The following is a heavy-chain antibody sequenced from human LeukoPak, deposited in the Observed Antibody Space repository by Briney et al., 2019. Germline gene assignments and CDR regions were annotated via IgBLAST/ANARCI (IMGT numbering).Heavy chain of an antibody. CDR3: ARTTKDTHERTGFDY. V-gene: IGHV1-2*04. CDR2: INPNSGGT. CDR1: GYTFTGYY. J-gene: IGHJ4*02. D-gene: IGHD2-15*01. Sequence: GASVKASCKASGYTFTGYYMHWVRQAPGQGLEWMGWINPNSGGTNYAQKFQGWVTMTRDTSISTAYMELSRLRSDDTAVYYCARTTKDTHERTGFDYWGQGTLVTVSS.